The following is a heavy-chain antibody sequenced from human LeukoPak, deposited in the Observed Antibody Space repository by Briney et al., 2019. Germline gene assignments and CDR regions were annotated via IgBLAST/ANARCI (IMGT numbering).Heavy chain of an antibody. Sequence: GGSLRLSCAASGFTFSSYSMNWVRQAPGKGLEWVSSISSSSSYIYYADSVKGRFTISRDNAKNSLSLQMNSLRAEDTAVYYCARGKEQVAGSSSHFDYWGQGTLVTVSS. CDR2: ISSSSSYI. V-gene: IGHV3-21*01. D-gene: IGHD6-19*01. CDR1: GFTFSSYS. CDR3: ARGKEQVAGSSSHFDY. J-gene: IGHJ4*02.